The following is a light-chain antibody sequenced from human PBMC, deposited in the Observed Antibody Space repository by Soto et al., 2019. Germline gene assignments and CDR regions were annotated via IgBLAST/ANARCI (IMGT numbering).Light chain of an antibody. V-gene: IGKV1-5*03. J-gene: IGKJ1*01. CDR2: KAS. CDR3: QQYNSYSWT. Sequence: IQMTQSPSTLSASVGDRVTMTWRASQSISSWLAWYQQKPGKAPKLLIYKASSLESGVPSRFSGSGSGTEFTLTISSLQPDDFATYYCQQYNSYSWTFGQGTKVDIK. CDR1: QSISSW.